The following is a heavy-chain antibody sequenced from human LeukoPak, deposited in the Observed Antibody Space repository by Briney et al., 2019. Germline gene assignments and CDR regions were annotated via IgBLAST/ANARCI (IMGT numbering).Heavy chain of an antibody. Sequence: SETLSLTCAVYGGSFSGYYWSWIRQPPGKGLEWIGEINRSGSTNYNPSLKSRVTISVDTSKNQFSLKLSSVTAADTAVYYCARGRYYDGSGSWGYYYYYYGMDVWGQGTTVTVSS. V-gene: IGHV4-34*01. CDR1: GGSFSGYY. D-gene: IGHD3-10*01. CDR3: ARGRYYDGSGSWGYYYYYYGMDV. CDR2: INRSGST. J-gene: IGHJ6*02.